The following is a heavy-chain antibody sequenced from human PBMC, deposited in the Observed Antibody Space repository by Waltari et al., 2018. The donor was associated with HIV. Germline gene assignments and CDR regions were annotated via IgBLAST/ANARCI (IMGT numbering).Heavy chain of an antibody. V-gene: IGHV3-74*01. CDR3: ASRYNYVWGSPPPFDY. CDR1: GFTFCRYW. J-gene: IGHJ4*02. D-gene: IGHD3-16*01. Sequence: EVQLVESGGGLVQPGGSLRLSCAASGFTFCRYWMHWVRQAPGQGLVWVSRINSDGSSTNYADSVKGRFTISRDNAKNTVYLQMNSLRAEDTALYYCASRYNYVWGSPPPFDYWGQGTLVTVSS. CDR2: INSDGSST.